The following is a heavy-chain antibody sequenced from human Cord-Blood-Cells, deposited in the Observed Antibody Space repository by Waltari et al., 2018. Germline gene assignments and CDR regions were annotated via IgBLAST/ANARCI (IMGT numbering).Heavy chain of an antibody. Sequence: QVQLQEPGPGLVKPSETLSLTCTVSGGSLSSHYWSWIRQPPGKGLEWIGYIYYSGSTNYNPSLKSRVTISVDTSKNQFSLKLSSVTAADTAVYYCARGSSYYYDSSGYYYFDYWGQGTLVTVSS. J-gene: IGHJ4*02. D-gene: IGHD3-22*01. V-gene: IGHV4-59*11. CDR2: IYYSGST. CDR3: ARGSSYYYDSSGYYYFDY. CDR1: GGSLSSHY.